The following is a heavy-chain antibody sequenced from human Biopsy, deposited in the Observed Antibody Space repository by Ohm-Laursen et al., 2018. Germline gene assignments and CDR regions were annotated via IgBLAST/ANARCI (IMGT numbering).Heavy chain of an antibody. Sequence: SQTLSLTCAVYGGSLSGYYWSWIRPTPRKGLEWIWENNHSGSTNYKPSLDSRVAISADTSKNQFSLNLYSVAAADTAVYFCARGLPRIAPMVRGRRTWFDPWGQGTLVTVSS. V-gene: IGHV4-34*01. CDR2: NNHSGST. J-gene: IGHJ5*02. CDR1: GGSLSGYY. D-gene: IGHD3-10*01. CDR3: ARGLPRIAPMVRGRRTWFDP.